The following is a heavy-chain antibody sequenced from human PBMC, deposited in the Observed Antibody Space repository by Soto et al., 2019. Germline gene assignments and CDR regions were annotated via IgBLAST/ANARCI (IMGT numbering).Heavy chain of an antibody. V-gene: IGHV3-33*01. CDR3: ARDHLGEKAELLLYYFDY. D-gene: IGHD2-2*02. J-gene: IGHJ4*02. Sequence: QVQLVESGGGVVQPGRSLRLSCAASGFTFSSYGTHWVRQAPGKGLEWVAVIWYDGRNKYYADSAKGRFTISRDNPKNTLYLQMNSLRAEDTAVYYCARDHLGEKAELLLYYFDYWGQGTLVTVSS. CDR1: GFTFSSYG. CDR2: IWYDGRNK.